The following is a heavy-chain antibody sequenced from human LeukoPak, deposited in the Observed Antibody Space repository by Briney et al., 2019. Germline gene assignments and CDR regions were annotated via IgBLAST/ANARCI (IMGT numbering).Heavy chain of an antibody. D-gene: IGHD3-10*01. CDR1: GFTFSSYW. CDR2: LSGSGDRT. Sequence: PGGSLRLSCAASGFTFSSYWMSWVRQAPGKGLEWVSGLSGSGDRTYYTDSVKGRFIISRDNSKNTVYLQMNTLRAEDTALYYCARGGTLVRGGDPFDYWGQGTLVTVSS. J-gene: IGHJ4*02. V-gene: IGHV3-23*01. CDR3: ARGGTLVRGGDPFDY.